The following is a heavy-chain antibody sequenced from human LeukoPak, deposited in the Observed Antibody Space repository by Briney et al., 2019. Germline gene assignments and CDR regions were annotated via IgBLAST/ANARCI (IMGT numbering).Heavy chain of an antibody. D-gene: IGHD4-17*01. CDR2: ISGDGGST. CDR1: GFTFDDYA. Sequence: GGSQRLSCAASGFTFDDYAMHWVRQAPGKGLEWVSLISGDGGSTYYADSVKGRFTISRDNSKNSLHLQMNSLRIEDTALYYCAKSYGSYYYYAMDVWGQGTTVTVSS. V-gene: IGHV3-43*02. J-gene: IGHJ6*02. CDR3: AKSYGSYYYYAMDV.